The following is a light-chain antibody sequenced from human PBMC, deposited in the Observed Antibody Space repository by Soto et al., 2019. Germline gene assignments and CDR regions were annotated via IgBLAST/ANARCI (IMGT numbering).Light chain of an antibody. Sequence: QSALTQPASVSGSPGQSITISCTGTSSDVGGYNYVSWYQQHPGKAPKLMIYDVSNRPSGVSDRFSGSKSGNTASLTISGLQAEDEADYYCSSYTTISSLGVVFGGGIKLTVL. CDR2: DVS. V-gene: IGLV2-14*01. CDR1: SSDVGGYNY. J-gene: IGLJ2*01. CDR3: SSYTTISSLGVV.